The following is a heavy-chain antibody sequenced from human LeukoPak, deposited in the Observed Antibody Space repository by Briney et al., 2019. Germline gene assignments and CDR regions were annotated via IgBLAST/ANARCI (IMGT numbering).Heavy chain of an antibody. Sequence: QSGGSLRLSCAASGFTFSNYGMSWVRQAPGKGLEWVSTISDSGGYTNYADSVKGRFTISRDNSKSTLYLQMNSLRAEDTAVYYCAKDYFGSGSLGWFDPWGQGTLVTVSS. D-gene: IGHD3-10*01. J-gene: IGHJ5*02. CDR3: AKDYFGSGSLGWFDP. V-gene: IGHV3-23*01. CDR2: ISDSGGYT. CDR1: GFTFSNYG.